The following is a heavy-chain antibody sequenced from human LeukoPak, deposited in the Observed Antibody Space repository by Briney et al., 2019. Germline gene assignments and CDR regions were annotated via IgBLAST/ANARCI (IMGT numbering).Heavy chain of an antibody. CDR3: AARASIVGATMGLDY. CDR2: ISSSSSYI. Sequence: KPGGSLRLSCAASGFTFSSYSMNWVRQAPGKGLEWVSSISSSSSYIYYADSVKGRFTISRGNAKNSLYVQMNSLRAEDTAVYYCAARASIVGATMGLDYWGQGTLVTVSS. J-gene: IGHJ4*02. D-gene: IGHD1-26*01. CDR1: GFTFSSYS. V-gene: IGHV3-21*01.